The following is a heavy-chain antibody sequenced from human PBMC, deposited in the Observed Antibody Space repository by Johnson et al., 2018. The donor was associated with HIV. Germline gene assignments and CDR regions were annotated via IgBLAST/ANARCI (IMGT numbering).Heavy chain of an antibody. CDR2: IKQGGSEK. CDR3: ARVLLGATYSGSYYGAFDI. D-gene: IGHD1-26*01. V-gene: IGHV3-7*04. CDR1: GFTFSSYW. Sequence: VQLVESGGGLIQPGGSLRLSCAASGFTFSSYWMSWVRQAPGKGLEWVANIKQGGSEKYYVDSVKGRFIVSRDNAKNLLYLQMNSLRAEDTAVYYCARVLLGATYSGSYYGAFDIWGQGTMVTVSS. J-gene: IGHJ3*02.